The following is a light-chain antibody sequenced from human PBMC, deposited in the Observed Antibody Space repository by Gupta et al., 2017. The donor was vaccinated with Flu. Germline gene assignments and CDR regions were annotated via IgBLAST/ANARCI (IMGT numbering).Light chain of an antibody. CDR3: QQDNSDST. Sequence: DIQMTQSPSTLSASVGDRVTITCRTSQSVSTWLAWYQQRAGQAPKLMIYEASRLERGVSLGVSGSGSGTVFTLTISRLHPDDFATYYCQQDNSDSTFGHGTKVEMK. J-gene: IGKJ1*01. CDR1: QSVSTW. V-gene: IGKV1-5*03. CDR2: EAS.